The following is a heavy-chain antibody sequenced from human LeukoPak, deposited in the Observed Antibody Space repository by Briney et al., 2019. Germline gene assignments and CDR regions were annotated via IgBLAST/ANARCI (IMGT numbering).Heavy chain of an antibody. D-gene: IGHD3-16*02. CDR1: GYTFTGYY. V-gene: IGHV1-2*02. J-gene: IGHJ3*02. Sequence: ASVKVSCKASGYTFTGYYMHWVRQAPGQGLEWMGWINPNSGGTNYAQKFQGRVTMTRDTSISTVYMELTRLKSDDTAVYYCASPQLITFGGPLVRYVFDIWGQGTMVTVSS. CDR2: INPNSGGT. CDR3: ASPQLITFGGPLVRYVFDI.